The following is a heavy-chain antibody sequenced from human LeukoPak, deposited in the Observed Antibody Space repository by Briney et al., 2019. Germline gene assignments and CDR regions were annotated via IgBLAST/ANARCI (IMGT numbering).Heavy chain of an antibody. CDR1: GGSFSGYY. J-gene: IGHJ4*02. Sequence: SETLSLTCAVYGGSFSGYYWSWIRQPPGKGLVWIGEINHSGSTNYNPSLKSRVTISVDTSKNQFSLKLSSVTAADTAVYYCAKSGGYGLIDYWGQGTRVTVSS. V-gene: IGHV4-34*01. CDR2: INHSGST. CDR3: AKSGGYGLIDY. D-gene: IGHD1-26*01.